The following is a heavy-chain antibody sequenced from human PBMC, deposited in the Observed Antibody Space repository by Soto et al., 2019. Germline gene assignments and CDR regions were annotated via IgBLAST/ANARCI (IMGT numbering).Heavy chain of an antibody. D-gene: IGHD3-3*01. Sequence: SETLSLTCTVSGGSISSSSYYWGWIRQPPGKGLEWIGSIYYSGSTYYNPSLKSRVTISVDTSKNQFSLKLSSVTAADTAVYYCARGPEGEWLLLDYYYGMDVWGQGTTVTVSS. CDR1: GGSISSSSYY. J-gene: IGHJ6*02. CDR2: IYYSGST. CDR3: ARGPEGEWLLLDYYYGMDV. V-gene: IGHV4-39*01.